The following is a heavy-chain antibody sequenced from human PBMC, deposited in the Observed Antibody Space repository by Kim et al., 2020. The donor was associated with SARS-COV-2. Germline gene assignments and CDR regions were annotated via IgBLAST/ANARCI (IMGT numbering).Heavy chain of an antibody. CDR1: GFTFSNYG. V-gene: IGHV3-48*02. CDR3: ARDTTSSSDPLDY. Sequence: GGSLRLSCAACGFTFSNYGMNWVRQAPGKGREWVSYISSSSKNRYYADSVKGRFTISRDDAKNSLYLQMNSLRDEDSAVYYCARDTTSSSDPLDYWGQGTLVTVSS. D-gene: IGHD6-6*01. CDR2: ISSSSKNR. J-gene: IGHJ4*02.